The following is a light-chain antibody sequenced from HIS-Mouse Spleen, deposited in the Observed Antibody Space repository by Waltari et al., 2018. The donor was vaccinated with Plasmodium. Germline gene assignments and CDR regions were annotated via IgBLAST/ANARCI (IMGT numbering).Light chain of an antibody. J-gene: IGKJ4*01. CDR2: EAA. CDR3: QQRSNWTRVLT. V-gene: IGKV3-11*01. CDR1: QSVSSY. Sequence: EIVLTQSPATLSLSPGERATLSCRASQSVSSYLAWYQKKPGQAPRLLIYEAANRATGIPARFSGSGSGTYFTVTISSLEPEDFAVYYCQQRSNWTRVLTFGGGTKVEIK.